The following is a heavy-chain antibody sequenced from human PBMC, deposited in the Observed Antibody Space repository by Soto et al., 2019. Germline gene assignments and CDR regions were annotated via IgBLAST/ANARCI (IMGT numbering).Heavy chain of an antibody. J-gene: IGHJ4*02. Sequence: QVQLQESGPGLVKPSETLSLTCTVSGGSVSNSYWSWIRQPPGKGLEWIGYIYYSGSTNYNPSLKSRVTLSVDTSKDQFSLKLSSVTAADTAVYYCARDHSSGWGAYDYWGQGTLVTVSS. CDR1: GGSVSNSY. V-gene: IGHV4-59*02. D-gene: IGHD6-19*01. CDR2: IYYSGST. CDR3: ARDHSSGWGAYDY.